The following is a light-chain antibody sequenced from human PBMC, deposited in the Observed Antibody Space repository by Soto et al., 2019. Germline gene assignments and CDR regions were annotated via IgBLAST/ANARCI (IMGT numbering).Light chain of an antibody. J-gene: IGLJ3*02. CDR3: SDDGMM. Sequence: QSALTQPASVSGSPGQSITISCTGASSAVSWCQHHPGKAPQLIIYEDNKRPSRVSNRFSGSKSGDTASLTITGLQAEDEATYCISDDGMMFGGGTKVTVL. V-gene: IGLV2-23*01. CDR2: EDN. CDR1: SSAV.